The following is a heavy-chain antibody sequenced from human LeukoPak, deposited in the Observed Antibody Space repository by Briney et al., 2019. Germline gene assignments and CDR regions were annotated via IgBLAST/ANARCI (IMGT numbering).Heavy chain of an antibody. J-gene: IGHJ4*02. V-gene: IGHV3-30-3*01. D-gene: IGHD2-2*02. CDR2: ISYDGSNK. CDR1: GFTFSSYA. CDR3: ARDLPPDPDIVVVPAAILGHNFDY. Sequence: PGGSLRLSCAASGFTFSSYAMHWVRQAPGKGLEWVAVISYDGSNKYYADSVKGRFTISRDNSKNTLYLQMNSLRAEDTAVYYCARDLPPDPDIVVVPAAILGHNFDYWGQGTLVTVSS.